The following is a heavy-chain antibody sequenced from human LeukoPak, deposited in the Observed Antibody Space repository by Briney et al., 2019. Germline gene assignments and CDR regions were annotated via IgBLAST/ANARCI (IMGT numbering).Heavy chain of an antibody. CDR3: AKMGSGWYSGNY. CDR1: GGSMTNYY. J-gene: IGHJ4*02. D-gene: IGHD6-19*01. CDR2: IFSSGNI. V-gene: IGHV4-4*07. Sequence: SETLSLTCTVSGGSMTNYYWSWIRKPAGKGLEWIGRIFSSGNINYNPSLKSRVTMSIDTSKNQFSLKLNSVTAADTAVYYCAKMGSGWYSGNYWGQGTLVTVSS.